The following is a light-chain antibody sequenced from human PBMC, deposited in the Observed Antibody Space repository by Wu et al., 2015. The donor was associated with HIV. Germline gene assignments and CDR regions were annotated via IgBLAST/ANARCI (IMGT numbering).Light chain of an antibody. J-gene: IGKJ2*01. Sequence: ERAPSPRRASQSVGSNLAWYQQNPGPGSQTSSSMVRPPRHCIPARFSASGSGTEFTLTLSSLQSEDFAVYTCQHYDKWSVTFGQGTKLEIK. CDR1: QSVGSN. V-gene: IGKV3-15*01. CDR3: QHYDKWSVT. CDR2: VRP.